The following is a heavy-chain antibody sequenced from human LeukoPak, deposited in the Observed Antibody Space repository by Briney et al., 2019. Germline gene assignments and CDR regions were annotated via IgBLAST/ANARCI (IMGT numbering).Heavy chain of an antibody. D-gene: IGHD6-13*01. CDR2: INHSGST. CDR3: ALHPRGAAAGFNY. Sequence: PSETLSLTCAVYGGSFSGYYWSWIRQPPGKGLEWIGEINHSGSTNYNPSLKSRVTISVDTSKNQFSPKLSSVTAADTAVYYCALHPRGAAAGFNYWGQGTLVTVSS. J-gene: IGHJ4*02. CDR1: GGSFSGYY. V-gene: IGHV4-34*01.